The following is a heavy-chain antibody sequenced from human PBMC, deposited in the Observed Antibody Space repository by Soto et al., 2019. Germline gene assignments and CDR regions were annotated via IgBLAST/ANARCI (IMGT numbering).Heavy chain of an antibody. CDR2: IYYSGST. Sequence: TSETLSLTCTVSGGSISSYYWSWIRQPPGKGLEWIGYIYYSGSTNYNPSLKSRVTISGDTSRNQFSLKLSSVTAADTAVYFCASMIRESYYYNYGMDFWGQGTTVTVSS. V-gene: IGHV4-59*08. J-gene: IGHJ6*02. D-gene: IGHD3-10*01. CDR3: ASMIRESYYYNYGMDF. CDR1: GGSISSYY.